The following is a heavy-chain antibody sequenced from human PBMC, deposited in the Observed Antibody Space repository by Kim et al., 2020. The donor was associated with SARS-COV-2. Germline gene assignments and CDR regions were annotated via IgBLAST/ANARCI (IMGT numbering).Heavy chain of an antibody. V-gene: IGHV3-30*02. CDR2: NK. D-gene: IGHD7-27*01. CDR3: EKTEETGDIDY. Sequence: NKYYAHSQKGRFTHSREHSKNTLYLPMNSLRAEDTAVYYCEKTEETGDIDYWGQGTLVTVSS. J-gene: IGHJ4*02.